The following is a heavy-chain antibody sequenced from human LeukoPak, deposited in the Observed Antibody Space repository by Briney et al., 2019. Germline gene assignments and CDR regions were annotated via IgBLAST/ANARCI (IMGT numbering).Heavy chain of an antibody. CDR1: GYTFTSYD. V-gene: IGHV1-8*01. CDR3: ARWREYYYDSSGYCLAFDI. CDR2: MNPNSGNT. J-gene: IGHJ3*02. D-gene: IGHD3-22*01. Sequence: ALVKVSCKASGYTFTSYDINWVRPATGQGLEWMGWMNPNSGNTGYAQKFQGRVTMTRNTSISTAYMELSSLRSEDTAVYYCARWREYYYDSSGYCLAFDIWGQGTMVTVSS.